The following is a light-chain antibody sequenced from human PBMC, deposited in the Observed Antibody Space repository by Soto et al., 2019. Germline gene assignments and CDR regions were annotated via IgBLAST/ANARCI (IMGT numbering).Light chain of an antibody. CDR1: QSISSY. Sequence: DIQMTQSPSSLSASVGDRVTITCRASQSISSYLNWYQQKPGKAPKLLIYAASSLQSGVPSRFSGSGSRTDFTLTISSLQPEDFATYYCQQSYRTLTFGPGTKVDIK. J-gene: IGKJ3*01. V-gene: IGKV1-39*01. CDR3: QQSYRTLT. CDR2: AAS.